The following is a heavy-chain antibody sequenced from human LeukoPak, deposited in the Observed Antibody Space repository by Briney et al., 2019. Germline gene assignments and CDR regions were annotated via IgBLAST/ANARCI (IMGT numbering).Heavy chain of an antibody. V-gene: IGHV4-38-2*02. CDR3: ARDLHSNYIDY. CDR1: GYSISSGYY. Sequence: PSETLSLTCAVSGYSISSGYYWGWIRQHPGKGLEWIGSIYHSGSTYYNPSLKSRVTISLHTSKNQFSLKLSSVTAPDTAVYYCARDLHSNYIDYWGQGTLVTVSS. J-gene: IGHJ4*02. CDR2: IYHSGST. D-gene: IGHD2/OR15-2a*01.